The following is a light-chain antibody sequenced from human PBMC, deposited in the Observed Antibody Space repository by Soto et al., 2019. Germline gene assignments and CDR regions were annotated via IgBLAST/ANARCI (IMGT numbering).Light chain of an antibody. CDR1: SSDVGSYNL. Sequence: QSALTQPASVSGSPGQSITISCTGTSSDVGSYNLVSWYQQHPGKAPKLIIYEGTKRPSGVSNRFSGSKSDNTASLTISGLQADDEADYYCSSFVGFSTFGRYVFGTGTKVTVL. CDR3: SSFVGFSTFGRYV. J-gene: IGLJ1*01. CDR2: EGT. V-gene: IGLV2-23*03.